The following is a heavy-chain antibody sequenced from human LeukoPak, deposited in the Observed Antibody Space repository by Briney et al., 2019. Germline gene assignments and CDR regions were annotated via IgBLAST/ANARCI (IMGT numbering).Heavy chain of an antibody. CDR1: GFTFSSYW. CDR2: IKQDGSEK. J-gene: IGHJ4*02. Sequence: GGSLRLSCAASGFTFSSYWMSWVRQAPGKGLEWVANIKQDGSEKYYVDSVKGRFTISRDNAKNSLYLQMNSLRAEDTAVYYCAKVGSSSALDYWGQGTLVTVSS. CDR3: AKVGSSSALDY. D-gene: IGHD6-6*01. V-gene: IGHV3-7*01.